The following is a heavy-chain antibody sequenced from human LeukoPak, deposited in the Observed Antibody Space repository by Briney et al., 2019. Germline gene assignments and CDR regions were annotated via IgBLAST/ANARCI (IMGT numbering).Heavy chain of an antibody. CDR3: ASSKDSSGLSVGAFDI. J-gene: IGHJ3*02. V-gene: IGHV1-69*01. CDR2: IIPIFGTA. D-gene: IGHD6-19*01. Sequence: SVKVSCKASGGTFSSYAISWVRQAPGQGLGWMGGIIPIFGTANYAQKFQGRVTITADESTSTAYMELSSLRSEDTAVYYCASSKDSSGLSVGAFDIWGQGTMVTVSS. CDR1: GGTFSSYA.